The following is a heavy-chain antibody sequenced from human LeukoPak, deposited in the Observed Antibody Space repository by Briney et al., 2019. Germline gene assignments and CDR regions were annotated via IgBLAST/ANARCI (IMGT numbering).Heavy chain of an antibody. CDR1: GLAFSTYS. V-gene: IGHV3-23*01. Sequence: GGSLRLSCAAAGLAFSTYSMSWVRQARGRGLYLVSGISASGSSTYYADSVKGRFTISRDNSKNTLYLQMNSLRAEDTAVYYCAKDAAGPEYWGQGTLVTVSS. D-gene: IGHD6-13*01. J-gene: IGHJ4*02. CDR3: AKDAAGPEY. CDR2: ISASGSST.